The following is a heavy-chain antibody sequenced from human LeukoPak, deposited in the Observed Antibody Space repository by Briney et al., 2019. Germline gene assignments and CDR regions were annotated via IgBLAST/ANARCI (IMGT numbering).Heavy chain of an antibody. D-gene: IGHD3-9*01. J-gene: IGHJ4*02. Sequence: GGSLRLSCAASGFTFSSYSMNWVRQAPGKGLEWVSSISSSSSYIYYADSVKGRFTISRDNAKNSLYLQMNSLRTEDTALYYCAKGLRYFDWLSPLEYWGQGTLVTVSS. CDR2: ISSSSSYI. CDR3: AKGLRYFDWLSPLEY. V-gene: IGHV3-21*04. CDR1: GFTFSSYS.